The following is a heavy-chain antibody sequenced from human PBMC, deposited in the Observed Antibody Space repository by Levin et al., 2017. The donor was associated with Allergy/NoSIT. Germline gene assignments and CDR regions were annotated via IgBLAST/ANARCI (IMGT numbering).Heavy chain of an antibody. Sequence: PGGSLRLSCAASGFTFSGSAMHWVRQASGKGLEWVGRIRSKANSYATAYAASVKGRFTISRDDSKNTAYLQMNSLKTEDTAVYYCTSPGGYSYGSTWGQGTLVTVSS. CDR3: TSPGGYSYGST. J-gene: IGHJ5*02. CDR1: GFTFSGSA. D-gene: IGHD5-18*01. CDR2: IRSKANSYAT. V-gene: IGHV3-73*01.